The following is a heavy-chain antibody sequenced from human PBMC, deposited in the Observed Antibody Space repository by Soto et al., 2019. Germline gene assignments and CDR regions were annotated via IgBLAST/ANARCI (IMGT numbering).Heavy chain of an antibody. D-gene: IGHD3-22*01. V-gene: IGHV4-61*01. CDR3: ARVHDYYDSSGYSHYFDY. CDR1: GGSVSSGSYY. Sequence: ETLSLTCSVSGGSVSSGSYYSSWIRQPPGKGLEWIGYIYYSGSTNYNPSLKSRVTISVDTSKNQFSLKLSSVTAADTAVYYCARVHDYYDSSGYSHYFDYWGQGTLVTVYS. CDR2: IYYSGST. J-gene: IGHJ4*02.